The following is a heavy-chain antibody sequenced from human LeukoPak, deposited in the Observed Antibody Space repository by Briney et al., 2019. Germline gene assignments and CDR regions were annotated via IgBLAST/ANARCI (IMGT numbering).Heavy chain of an antibody. CDR2: INLVADTT. CDR1: GYSFTTYF. J-gene: IGHJ4*02. Sequence: ASVKVSIKGSGYSFTTYFVHWLRQGPGQALERMGMINLVADTTARSQNFQGIVTMPRDMTTSTLHMELSSLRSEDTAVYYCARELPHSYFFDYWGQGTLVTVSS. V-gene: IGHV1-46*01. CDR3: ARELPHSYFFDY. D-gene: IGHD3-10*01.